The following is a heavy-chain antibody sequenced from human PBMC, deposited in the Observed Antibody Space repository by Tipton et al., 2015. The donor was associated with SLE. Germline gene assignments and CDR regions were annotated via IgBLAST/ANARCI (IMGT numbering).Heavy chain of an antibody. V-gene: IGHV4-59*08. CDR2: IFYSGST. Sequence: TLSLTCTVSGDSITSHYWSWIRQPPGKGLEWIGYIFYSGSTNYNPSLRSRVTITIGTSQNHFSLQLTSVTAADAGLYYCARVGAPISAFDVWGQGTMVNVSS. CDR3: ARVGAPISAFDV. CDR1: GDSITSHY. D-gene: IGHD1-26*01. J-gene: IGHJ3*01.